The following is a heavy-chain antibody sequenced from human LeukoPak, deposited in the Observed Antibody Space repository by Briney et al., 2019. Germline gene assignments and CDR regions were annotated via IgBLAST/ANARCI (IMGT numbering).Heavy chain of an antibody. CDR3: ARGPSSNWGDFDY. J-gene: IGHJ4*02. CDR2: INGGGSST. Sequence: PGGSLRLSCAASGFTFSSYWMHWVRQDPGKGLVWVSRINGGGSSTNYADSVKGRFTISRDNAKNTLYLQMNSLRGEDAAVYYCARGPSSNWGDFDYWGQGTLVIAYS. D-gene: IGHD7-27*01. CDR1: GFTFSSYW. V-gene: IGHV3-74*01.